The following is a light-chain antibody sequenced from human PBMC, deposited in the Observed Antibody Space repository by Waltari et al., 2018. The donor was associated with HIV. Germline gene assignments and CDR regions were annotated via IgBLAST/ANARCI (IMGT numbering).Light chain of an antibody. CDR1: QSLVYSDGNTY. V-gene: IGKV2-30*01. J-gene: IGKJ2*01. Sequence: DVVMTQSPLSPPVTLGQPASISCRSSQSLVYSDGNTYLNWFHQRPGQSPRRLIYQVSNRDSVVPDRFSGSGSGTDFTLKISRVEAEDVGLYYCMQGTHWPYTFGQGTKLEIK. CDR3: MQGTHWPYT. CDR2: QVS.